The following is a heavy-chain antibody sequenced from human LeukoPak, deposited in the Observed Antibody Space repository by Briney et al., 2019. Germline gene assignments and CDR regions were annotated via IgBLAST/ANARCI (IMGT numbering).Heavy chain of an antibody. J-gene: IGHJ3*02. CDR1: GGSFSDYF. CDR3: ARFSRITWGDWGDAFDI. D-gene: IGHD2-21*02. V-gene: IGHV4-34*01. Sequence: SETLSPTCSVYGGSFSDYFWSWIRQSPGKGLEGIGEIDDGGNTNYNPSLMSRVIVSMEKSKKQFSLVMRSVAAADTAVYYCARFSRITWGDWGDAFDIWGQGTTVIVSS. CDR2: IDDGGNT.